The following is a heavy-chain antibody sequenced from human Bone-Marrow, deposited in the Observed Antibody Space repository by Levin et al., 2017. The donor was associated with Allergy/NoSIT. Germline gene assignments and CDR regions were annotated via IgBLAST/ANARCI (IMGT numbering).Heavy chain of an antibody. CDR1: GFTFSNYV. V-gene: IGHV3-23*01. D-gene: IGHD6-13*01. Sequence: PGGSLRLSCAASGFTFSNYVMSWVRQAPGKGLEWVSAIDGSGDSTYYADSVKGRFTISRDNSKNTLYLQMNSLRVEDTAVYNCATKKGLAAPVDYWGQGTLVTVSS. J-gene: IGHJ4*02. CDR3: ATKKGLAAPVDY. CDR2: IDGSGDST.